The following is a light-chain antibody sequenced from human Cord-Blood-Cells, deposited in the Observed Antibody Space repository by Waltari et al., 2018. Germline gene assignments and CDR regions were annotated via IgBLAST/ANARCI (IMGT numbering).Light chain of an antibody. CDR1: QSVLYSSNNKNY. CDR2: WAS. CDR3: QQYYSTPWT. V-gene: IGKV4-1*01. J-gene: IGKJ1*01. Sequence: DIVMTQSPDSLAVSLGERATINCKSSQSVLYSSNNKNYLAWYQQKPGQPPKLLIYWASTRESGVPDRFSGSGSGTDFTLTIISLQAEDVAVYYCQQYYSTPWTFVQGTKVEIK.